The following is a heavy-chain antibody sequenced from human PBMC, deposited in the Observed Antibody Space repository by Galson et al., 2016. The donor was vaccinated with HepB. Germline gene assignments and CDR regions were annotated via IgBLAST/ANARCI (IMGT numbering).Heavy chain of an antibody. Sequence: SLRLSCAASGFTFSSYAMRWVRQAPGKGLEWVAVISYDGGYKYYSDFVKGRFTISRDNSKNTVYLQMHSLTAEDTAVLYCARDRDCGGQGLDYWCQGTLVTVSS. CDR3: ARDRDCGGQGLDY. J-gene: IGHJ4*02. V-gene: IGHV3-30-3*01. D-gene: IGHD4-23*01. CDR1: GFTFSSYA. CDR2: ISYDGGYK.